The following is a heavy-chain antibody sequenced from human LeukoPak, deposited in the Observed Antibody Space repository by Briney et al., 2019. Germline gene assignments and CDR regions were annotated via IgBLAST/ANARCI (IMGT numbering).Heavy chain of an antibody. CDR1: GGSISSGGYS. Sequence: SQTLSLTCAVSGGSISSGGYSWSWIRQPPGKGLEWIGSIYYSGSTYYNPSLKSRVTTSVDTSKNQFSLKLSSVAAADTAVYYCARQSPPHKHDYWGQGTLVTVSS. CDR3: ARQSPPHKHDY. CDR2: IYYSGST. V-gene: IGHV4-30-2*03. J-gene: IGHJ4*02.